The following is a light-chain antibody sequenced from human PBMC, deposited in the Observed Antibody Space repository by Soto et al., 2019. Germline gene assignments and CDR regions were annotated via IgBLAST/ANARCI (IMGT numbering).Light chain of an antibody. V-gene: IGKV3-11*02. CDR3: QQRRTGLYT. CDR2: HAS. CDR1: QDVSIF. J-gene: IGKJ2*01. Sequence: ILLAQSPATLSLSPGERATLSCKASQDVSIFLAWYQQKPGQAPTLLIHHASNRATAVPARFSGSGSGRDVTLTSTSLDPEDFAVYYCQQRRTGLYTFGQGTKLEV.